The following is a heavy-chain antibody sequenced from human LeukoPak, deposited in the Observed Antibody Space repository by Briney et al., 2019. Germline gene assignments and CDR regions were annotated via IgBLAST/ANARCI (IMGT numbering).Heavy chain of an antibody. Sequence: PGGSLRLSCAASGFTFGSYWMHWVRQAPGKGLVWVSRINNGGSSTSYADSVKGRFTISRDNAKNTLYLQMNSLRAEDTAVYYCARPTKEGSSWYWWFDPWGQGTLVTVSS. J-gene: IGHJ5*02. V-gene: IGHV3-74*01. D-gene: IGHD6-13*01. CDR3: ARPTKEGSSWYWWFDP. CDR2: INNGGSST. CDR1: GFTFGSYW.